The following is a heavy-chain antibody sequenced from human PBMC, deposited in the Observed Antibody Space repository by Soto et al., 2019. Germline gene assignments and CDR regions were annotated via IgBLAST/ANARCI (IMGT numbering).Heavy chain of an antibody. CDR3: ARDPYCSGGSCYSSPL. Sequence: QVQLQESGPGLVKPSQTLFLTCTVSGGSISSGGYYWSWIRQHPGKGLEWIGYIYYSGSTYYNPSLKSRVTISVDTSKNQFSLKLSSVTAADTAVYYCARDPYCSGGSCYSSPLWGQGTLVTVSS. V-gene: IGHV4-31*03. CDR1: GGSISSGGYY. CDR2: IYYSGST. J-gene: IGHJ4*02. D-gene: IGHD2-15*01.